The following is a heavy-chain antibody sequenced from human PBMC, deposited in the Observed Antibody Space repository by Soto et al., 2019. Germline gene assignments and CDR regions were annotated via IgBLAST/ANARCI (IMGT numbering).Heavy chain of an antibody. V-gene: IGHV3-7*01. Sequence: EVQLVESGGGLVRPGGSLTLSCAASGFTFSSYWMIWVRQAPGKGLEWVANMKPDGSEKYYLDSVKGRFTISRDIGNNSLYLQMNALRVEHTGVYYCATEVAPPYGTYNCGLDVWGQGTAVTLSS. CDR2: MKPDGSEK. J-gene: IGHJ6*02. CDR3: ATEVAPPYGTYNCGLDV. D-gene: IGHD4-17*01. CDR1: GFTFSSYW.